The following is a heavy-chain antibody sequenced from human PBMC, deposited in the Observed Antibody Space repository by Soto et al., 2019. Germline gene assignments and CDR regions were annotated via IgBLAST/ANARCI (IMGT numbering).Heavy chain of an antibody. CDR3: ARGDRGAFDL. D-gene: IGHD2-21*02. V-gene: IGHV3-74*01. CDR1: GFTFSYYW. Sequence: EVQLVESEGGLVQPGGSLRLSCAASGFTFSYYWMHWVRQAPGQGLVWVSRIHSDGSSTTYADSVKGRFTISIDNAKNTLYLQMNSLRAEDTAVYYCARGDRGAFDLWGQGTMVTVSS. J-gene: IGHJ3*01. CDR2: IHSDGSST.